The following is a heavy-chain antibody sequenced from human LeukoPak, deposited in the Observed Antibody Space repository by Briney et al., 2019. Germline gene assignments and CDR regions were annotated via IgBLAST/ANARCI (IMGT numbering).Heavy chain of an antibody. V-gene: IGHV3-48*01. CDR3: AKDTGVEFGDYGPNFDY. J-gene: IGHJ4*02. CDR2: MSRSGDII. D-gene: IGHD4-17*01. Sequence: PGGSLRLSCAASGFTFSDYNMNWVRQVPGKGLESVSYMSRSGDIIYYADSVKGRFTISRDNSKNTLYLQMNSLRAEDTAVYYCAKDTGVEFGDYGPNFDYWGQGTLVTVSS. CDR1: GFTFSDYN.